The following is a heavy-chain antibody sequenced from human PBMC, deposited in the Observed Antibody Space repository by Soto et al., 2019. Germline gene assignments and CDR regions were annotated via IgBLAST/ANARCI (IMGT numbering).Heavy chain of an antibody. J-gene: IGHJ6*02. CDR1: GFTFTSYW. D-gene: IGHD1-26*01. Sequence: EVQLVESGGGLVQPGGSLRLSCAASGFTFTSYWMSWVRQAPGKGLEWVANIKQDGSEKYYVDSVKGRFTISRDNAKNSLYLQMSILRAEDTAMYYCAREVGATFYYYGVDVWGQGTTVTVSS. CDR3: AREVGATFYYYGVDV. CDR2: IKQDGSEK. V-gene: IGHV3-7*01.